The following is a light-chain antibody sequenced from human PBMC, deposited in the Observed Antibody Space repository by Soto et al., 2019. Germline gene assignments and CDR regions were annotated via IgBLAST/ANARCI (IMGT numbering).Light chain of an antibody. CDR1: QSVPSDW. CDR2: GAS. Sequence: EIVLTHSPGTLSLYPGEIATLSCRASQSVPSDWLAWYRHKPGQAPRLLIYGASSRATGVPDRVSGSGSGTDFTLTINRLEPEDFAVYYCQQYGNFPYTFGQGTKV. CDR3: QQYGNFPYT. V-gene: IGKV3-20*01. J-gene: IGKJ2*01.